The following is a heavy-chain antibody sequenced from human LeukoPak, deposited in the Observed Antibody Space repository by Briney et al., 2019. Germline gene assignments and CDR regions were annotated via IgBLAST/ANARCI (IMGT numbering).Heavy chain of an antibody. Sequence: PSQTLSLTCTVSGGSISSGSYYSTWIRQPAGKGLEWIGRIYTSGTTNYNPSLKNRVTISVDTSKNRFSLKLNSVPAADTAVYYCARAAGAAFDYWGQGTLVTVSS. CDR1: GGSISSGSYY. V-gene: IGHV4-61*02. CDR2: IYTSGTT. D-gene: IGHD1-26*01. CDR3: ARAAGAAFDY. J-gene: IGHJ4*02.